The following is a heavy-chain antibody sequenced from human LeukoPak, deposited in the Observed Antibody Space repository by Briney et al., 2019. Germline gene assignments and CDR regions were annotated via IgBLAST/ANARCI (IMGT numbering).Heavy chain of an antibody. V-gene: IGHV4-61*02. J-gene: IGHJ4*02. D-gene: IGHD2-8*01. Sequence: SQTLSLTSAVSGGSISSGSCYWSWIRQPAGKGLEWLGRIYTSGGTNYNPSLKSRVPISVETSKNQFSLKLSSVTAADTAVYYCARDLGYCTNGVCYKGGHYFDYGGQGTLVTVSS. CDR2: IYTSGGT. CDR1: GGSISSGSCY. CDR3: ARDLGYCTNGVCYKGGHYFDY.